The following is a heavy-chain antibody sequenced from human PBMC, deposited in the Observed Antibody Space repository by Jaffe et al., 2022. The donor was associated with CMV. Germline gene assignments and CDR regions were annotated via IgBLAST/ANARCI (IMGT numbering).Heavy chain of an antibody. D-gene: IGHD3-9*01. CDR1: GGSISSGGYY. Sequence: QVQLQESGPGLVKPSQTLSLTCTVSGGSISSGGYYWSWIRQHPGKGLEWIGYIYYSGSTYYNPSLKSRVTISVDTSKNQFSLKLSSVTAADTAVYYCSAYSHYDILTGYRKGFDYWGQGTLVTVSS. CDR3: SAYSHYDILTGYRKGFDY. J-gene: IGHJ4*02. CDR2: IYYSGST. V-gene: IGHV4-31*03.